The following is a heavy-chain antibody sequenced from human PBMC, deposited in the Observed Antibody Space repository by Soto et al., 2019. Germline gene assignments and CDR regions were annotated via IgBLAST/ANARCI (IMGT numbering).Heavy chain of an antibody. J-gene: IGHJ4*02. V-gene: IGHV3-21*01. Sequence: EVQLVESGGGLVKPGGSLRLSCAACGFTFSSYSMNWVRQAPGKGLEWVSSISSSSSYIYYADSLKGRFTISRDNAKNSLYLQMNSLRAEDTAVYYCARDMDYFDYWGQGTLVTVSS. CDR3: ARDMDYFDY. D-gene: IGHD3-10*01. CDR2: ISSSSSYI. CDR1: GFTFSSYS.